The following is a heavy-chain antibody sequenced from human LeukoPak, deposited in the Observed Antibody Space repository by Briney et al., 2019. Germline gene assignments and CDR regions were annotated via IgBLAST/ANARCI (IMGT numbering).Heavy chain of an antibody. V-gene: IGHV4-39*01. CDR2: IYYSGNT. J-gene: IGHJ6*02. Sequence: SETLSLTCTVSGGSISSTTYFWAWVRQPPGKGLEWIGNIYYSGNTYYNPSLKSRLTISVHTSKNQFSLRLSSVTAADTAVYYCARGSDYYYGMDVWGQGTTVTVSS. CDR1: GGSISSTTYF. CDR3: ARGSDYYYGMDV.